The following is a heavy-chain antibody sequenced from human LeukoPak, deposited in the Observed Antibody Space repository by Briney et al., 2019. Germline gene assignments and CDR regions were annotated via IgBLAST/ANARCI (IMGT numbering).Heavy chain of an antibody. Sequence: GASVKVSCKASGYTFTSYGISWVRQAPGQGLEWMGWISAYNGNTNYAQKLQGRVTMTTDTSTSTAYMELRSLRSDDTAVYYCARDLTAAAGTPSDWFDPWGQGTLVTVSS. J-gene: IGHJ5*02. CDR3: ARDLTAAAGTPSDWFDP. D-gene: IGHD6-13*01. CDR1: GYTFTSYG. CDR2: ISAYNGNT. V-gene: IGHV1-18*01.